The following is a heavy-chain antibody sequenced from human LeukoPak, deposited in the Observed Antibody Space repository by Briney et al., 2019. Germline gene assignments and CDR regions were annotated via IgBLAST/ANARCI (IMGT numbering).Heavy chain of an antibody. D-gene: IGHD3-3*01. CDR2: ISGRGDSI. Sequence: SPRLSCAASEFNFITYPMPGVRQDQRKGLEGVSSISGRGDSIYYADSVKGRFTISRDNSKNTLYLQMNSLRAEDTAVYYCAPSVLSSFDYWGQGTLVIVSS. V-gene: IGHV3-23*01. J-gene: IGHJ4*02. CDR3: APSVLSSFDY. CDR1: EFNFITYP.